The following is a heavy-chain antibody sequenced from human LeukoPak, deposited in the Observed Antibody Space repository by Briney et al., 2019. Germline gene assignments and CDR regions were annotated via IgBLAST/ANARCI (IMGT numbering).Heavy chain of an antibody. CDR3: ARYSSGWYASDY. CDR2: IYYSGST. CDR1: GGSISSYY. V-gene: IGHV4-59*01. Sequence: SETLSLTCTVSGGSISSYYWSWIRQSPGKGLEWIGYIYYSGSTNYNPSLKSRVTISIDTSKNQVSLKLSSVTAADTAVYYCARYSSGWYASDYWGQGTLVTVSS. J-gene: IGHJ4*02. D-gene: IGHD6-19*01.